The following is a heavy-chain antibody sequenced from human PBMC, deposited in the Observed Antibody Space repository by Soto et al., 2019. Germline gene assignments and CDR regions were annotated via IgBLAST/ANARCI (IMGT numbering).Heavy chain of an antibody. D-gene: IGHD3-10*01. CDR3: AKDPGAFGELSY. Sequence: EVQLLESGGGLVQPGGSLRLSCAASGFTFSSYAMSWVRQAPGKGLEWVSAISGSGGSTYYADSVKGRFTISRDNSKNTLYLQMNSLRVEDTAVYYCAKDPGAFGELSYWGQGTLVTVSS. CDR1: GFTFSSYA. V-gene: IGHV3-23*01. J-gene: IGHJ4*02. CDR2: ISGSGGST.